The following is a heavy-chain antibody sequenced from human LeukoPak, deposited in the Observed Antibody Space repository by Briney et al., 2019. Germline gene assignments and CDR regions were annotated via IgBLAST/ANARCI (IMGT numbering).Heavy chain of an antibody. D-gene: IGHD6-6*01. CDR1: GFTFSSYS. Sequence: GGSLRLSCAASGFTFSSYSMNWVRQAPGKGLEWVSSISSSSSYIYHADSVKGRFTISRDNAKNSLYLQMNSLRAEDTAVYYCARDLVEYSSSSDVPLGYYYYYMDVWGKGTTVTVSS. V-gene: IGHV3-21*01. CDR2: ISSSSSYI. J-gene: IGHJ6*03. CDR3: ARDLVEYSSSSDVPLGYYYYYMDV.